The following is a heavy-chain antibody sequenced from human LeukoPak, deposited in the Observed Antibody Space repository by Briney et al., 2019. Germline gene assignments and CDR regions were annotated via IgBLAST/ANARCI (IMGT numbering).Heavy chain of an antibody. J-gene: IGHJ4*02. D-gene: IGHD6-19*01. Sequence: GESLKISCKGSGYSFTSYWIGWVRQMPGKGLEWMGIIYPGDSDTRYNPTFQGQVTISADKSISTAYLQWSSLKASDTAMYYCARSGYSSGWYVGSFDYWGQGTLVTVSS. V-gene: IGHV5-51*01. CDR1: GYSFTSYW. CDR2: IYPGDSDT. CDR3: ARSGYSSGWYVGSFDY.